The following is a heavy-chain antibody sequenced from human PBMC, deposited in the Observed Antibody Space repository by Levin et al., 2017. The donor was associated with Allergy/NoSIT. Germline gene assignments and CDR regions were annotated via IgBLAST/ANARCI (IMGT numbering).Heavy chain of an antibody. J-gene: IGHJ4*02. CDR3: TTGPWLVRGVIIDY. CDR2: IKSKTDGGTT. CDR1: GFTFSNAW. Sequence: GESLKISCAASGFTFSNAWMSWVRQAPGKGLEWVGRIKSKTDGGTTDYAAPVKGRFTISRDDSKNTLYLQMNSLKTEDTAVYYCTTGPWLVRGVIIDYWGQGTLVTVSS. V-gene: IGHV3-15*01. D-gene: IGHD3-10*01.